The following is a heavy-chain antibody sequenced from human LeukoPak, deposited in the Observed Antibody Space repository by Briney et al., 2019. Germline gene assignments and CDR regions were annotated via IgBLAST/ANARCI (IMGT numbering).Heavy chain of an antibody. J-gene: IGHJ4*02. V-gene: IGHV1-3*01. CDR3: ARQGTLGSYQTFDY. D-gene: IGHD3-16*02. Sequence: KFQGRVTITRDTSASTAYMELSSLRSEDTAVYYCARQGTLGSYQTFDYWGQGTLVTVSS.